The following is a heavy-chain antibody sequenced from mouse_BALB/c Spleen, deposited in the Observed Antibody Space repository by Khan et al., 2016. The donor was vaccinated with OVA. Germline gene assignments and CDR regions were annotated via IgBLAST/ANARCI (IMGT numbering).Heavy chain of an antibody. V-gene: IGHV9-1*02. CDR3: EGGYWYFDF. J-gene: IGHJ1*01. CDR2: INTYTGEP. Sequence: QIQLVQSGPEPKKPGETVKISCKASGYTFTNHGMNWVKQAPGKGLKWMGWINTYTGEPKYADDFKIRYAFSLDTSASTGYLQNNNIKDEYMATYFSEGGYWYFDFWGAGTTVTVSS. CDR1: GYTFTNHG.